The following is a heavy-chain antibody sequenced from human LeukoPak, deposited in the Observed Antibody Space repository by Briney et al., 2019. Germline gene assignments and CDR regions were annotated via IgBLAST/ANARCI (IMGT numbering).Heavy chain of an antibody. CDR1: GGSFSGYY. J-gene: IGHJ6*03. V-gene: IGHV4-34*01. Sequence: ASETLSLTCAVYGGSFSGYYWSWIRQPPGKGLEWIGEINHSGSTNYNPSLKSRVTISVDTSKNQFSLKLSSVTAADTAVYYCARQKRNYYYMDVWGKGTTVTVSS. CDR2: INHSGST. CDR3: ARQKRNYYYMDV.